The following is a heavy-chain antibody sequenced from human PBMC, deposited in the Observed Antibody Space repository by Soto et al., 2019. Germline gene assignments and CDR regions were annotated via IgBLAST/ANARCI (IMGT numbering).Heavy chain of an antibody. CDR3: ARARTSSAGDFDY. CDR2: IYYTGNT. CDR1: GGSISSYY. Sequence: SETLSLTCTVSGGSISSYYWSWIRQPPGKGLEWIGYIYYTGNTNYNPSLKSRVTISVDTSKNQFSLKLTSLTAADTAVYYCARARTSSAGDFDYWGQGTLVT. V-gene: IGHV4-59*01. D-gene: IGHD1-1*01. J-gene: IGHJ4*02.